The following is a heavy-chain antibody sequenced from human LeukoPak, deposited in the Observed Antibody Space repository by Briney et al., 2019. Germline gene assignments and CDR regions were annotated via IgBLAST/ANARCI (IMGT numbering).Heavy chain of an antibody. J-gene: IGHJ4*02. CDR2: IYTSGST. CDR3: AIHLYCSSTSCYVRDY. CDR1: GGSISSYY. Sequence: SETLSLTCTVSGGSISSYYWSWIRQPAGKGLEWIGRIYTSGSTNYNPSLKSRVTMSVDTSKNQFSLKLSSVTAADTAVYYCAIHLYCSSTSCYVRDYWGQGTLVTVSS. D-gene: IGHD2-2*01. V-gene: IGHV4-4*07.